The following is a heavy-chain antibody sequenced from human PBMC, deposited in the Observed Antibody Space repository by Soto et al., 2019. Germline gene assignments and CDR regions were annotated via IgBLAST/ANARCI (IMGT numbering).Heavy chain of an antibody. CDR3: AAVEASSRRLPPSYLVF. D-gene: IGHD6-13*01. CDR2: IHYSGTT. J-gene: IGHJ4*02. V-gene: IGHV4-59*01. Sequence: SETVSLTCTVSGGCMRNYLWTWIRQPPGKGLEWIGYIHYSGTTSFFPSYNPSLRSRVTISEDTSKNQFSLQLLSVTTADTAVYFCAAVEASSRRLPPSYLVFCDKGPLLTVS. CDR1: GGCMRNYL.